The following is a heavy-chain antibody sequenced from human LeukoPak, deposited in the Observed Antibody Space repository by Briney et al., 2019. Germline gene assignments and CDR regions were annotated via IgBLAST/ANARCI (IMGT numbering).Heavy chain of an antibody. D-gene: IGHD5-18*01. V-gene: IGHV4-59*01. Sequence: PSETLSLTCTVSGGSISSYYWSLIRQPPGKGLEWSGYIYYSGSTNYNPSLKSRVTISVDTSKNQFSLKLSSVTAADTAVYYCARECGYSYGYHFDYWGQGTLVTVSS. CDR2: IYYSGST. CDR1: GGSISSYY. J-gene: IGHJ4*02. CDR3: ARECGYSYGYHFDY.